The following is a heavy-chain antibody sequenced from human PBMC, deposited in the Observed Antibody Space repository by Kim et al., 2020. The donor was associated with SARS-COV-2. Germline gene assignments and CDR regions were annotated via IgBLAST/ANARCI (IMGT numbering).Heavy chain of an antibody. CDR3: ARVCHFRATIFGVVIRGCPGNGMDV. V-gene: IGHV7-4-1*02. Sequence: ASVKVSCKASGYTFTSYAMNWVRQAPGQGLEWMGWINTNTGNPTYAQGFTGRFVFSLDTSVSTAYLQISSLKAEDTAVYYCARVCHFRATIFGVVIRGCPGNGMDVWGQGTTVTVSS. J-gene: IGHJ6*02. CDR1: GYTFTSYA. CDR2: INTNTGNP. D-gene: IGHD3-3*01.